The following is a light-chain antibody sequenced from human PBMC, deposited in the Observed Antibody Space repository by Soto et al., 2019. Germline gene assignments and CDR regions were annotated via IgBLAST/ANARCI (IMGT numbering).Light chain of an antibody. CDR3: QQYGSSPLT. CDR2: GAS. V-gene: IGKV3-20*01. Sequence: EIVLTQSPGTLSLSPGERATLSCRASQSVSSSYLAWYQQKPGQAPRLLIYGASSRATGIPDRCSGSGSGTAFTLTISVLEPEDFALYYCQQYGSSPLTFGPGTKVDIK. CDR1: QSVSSSY. J-gene: IGKJ3*01.